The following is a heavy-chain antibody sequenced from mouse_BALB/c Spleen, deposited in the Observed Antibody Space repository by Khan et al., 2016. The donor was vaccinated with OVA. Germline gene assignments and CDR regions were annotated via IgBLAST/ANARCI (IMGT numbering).Heavy chain of an antibody. CDR1: GYTFTSYW. D-gene: IGHD2-1*01. J-gene: IGHJ3*01. V-gene: IGHV1S132*01. CDR2: IFPGTGTT. Sequence: QVQLQQSGAELVKPGASVKLSCKTSGYTFTSYWIQWVKRRPGQGLGWIGQIFPGTGTTYYNENFKGKATLTVDTSANTAYMQFSSLTSEDSAGYFCARGYFGNYEFVYWGQGTLVTVSP. CDR3: ARGYFGNYEFVY.